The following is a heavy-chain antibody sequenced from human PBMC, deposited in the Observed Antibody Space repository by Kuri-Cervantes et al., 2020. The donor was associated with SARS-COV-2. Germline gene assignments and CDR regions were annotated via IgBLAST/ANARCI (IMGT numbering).Heavy chain of an antibody. Sequence: GESLKISCAASGFTFSSYWMHWVRQAPGKGLVWVSRINSDGSSTSYADSVKGRFTISRDNAKNTLYLQMNSLRAEDTAVYYCARLPPGYCSSTSCYTGGDFDLWGRGTLVTVSS. CDR1: GFTFSSYW. CDR2: INSDGSST. D-gene: IGHD2-2*02. V-gene: IGHV3-74*01. J-gene: IGHJ2*01. CDR3: ARLPPGYCSSTSCYTGGDFDL.